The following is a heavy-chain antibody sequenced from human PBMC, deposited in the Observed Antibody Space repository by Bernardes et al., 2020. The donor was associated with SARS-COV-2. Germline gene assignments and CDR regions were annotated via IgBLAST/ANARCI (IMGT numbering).Heavy chain of an antibody. J-gene: IGHJ4*02. D-gene: IGHD5-12*01. CDR1: GGSTSSSSYY. Sequence: SETLSLTCTVTGGSTSSSSYYWGWIRQPPGKGREWLGSIYYSGSTYYNPSLKSRVTISVDTSKNQFSLKLSYVTAADTAVYYCAGHFFGWLQLHTDYDYCGQGALVTVSS. V-gene: IGHV4-39*01. CDR2: IYYSGST. CDR3: AGHFFGWLQLHTDYDY.